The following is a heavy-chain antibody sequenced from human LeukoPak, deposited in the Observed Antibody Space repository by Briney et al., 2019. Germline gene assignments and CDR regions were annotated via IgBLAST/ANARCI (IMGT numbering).Heavy chain of an antibody. CDR2: ISDSGGKT. V-gene: IGHV3-23*01. J-gene: IGHJ4*02. Sequence: GGSLRLSCAASGFTFSNYGMNWVRQAPGKGLEWVSVISDSGGKTHYADSVKGRFTISRDNPKNTLYLQMNSLRLEDTAVYYCATRPGYRAFDYWGQGTLVTVSS. CDR1: GFTFSNYG. D-gene: IGHD1-1*01. CDR3: ATRPGYRAFDY.